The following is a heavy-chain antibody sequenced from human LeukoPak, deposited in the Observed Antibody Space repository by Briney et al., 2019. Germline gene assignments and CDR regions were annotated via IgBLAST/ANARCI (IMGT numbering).Heavy chain of an antibody. J-gene: IGHJ4*02. V-gene: IGHV3-30*04. CDR1: GFTFSSYA. CDR2: ISYDGSNK. Sequence: GGSLRLSCAASGFTFSSYAMHWVRQAPGKGLEWVAVISYDGSNKYYADSVKGRFTISRDNSKNTLYLQMNSPRAEDTAVYYCARSYSGSPSGYWGQGTLVTVSS. D-gene: IGHD1-26*01. CDR3: ARSYSGSPSGY.